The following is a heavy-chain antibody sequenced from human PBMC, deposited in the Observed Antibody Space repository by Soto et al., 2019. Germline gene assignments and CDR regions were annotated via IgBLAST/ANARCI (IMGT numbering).Heavy chain of an antibody. D-gene: IGHD5-12*01. V-gene: IGHV4-31*03. Sequence: PSETLSLTSTVSGLTFGTLGSYWSWIRYRPGKGLEWIGYIYDSGNTRYNPSLTSRVAVSLDTSKKQFFLMLTSVTAADTAVYYCARKTGYEVFDFWGQGTLVTVSS. CDR2: IYDSGNT. CDR1: GLTFGTLGSY. CDR3: ARKTGYEVFDF. J-gene: IGHJ4*02.